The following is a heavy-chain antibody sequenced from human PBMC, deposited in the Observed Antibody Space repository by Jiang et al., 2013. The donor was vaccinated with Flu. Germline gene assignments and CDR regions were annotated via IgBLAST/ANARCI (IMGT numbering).Heavy chain of an antibody. D-gene: IGHD3-16*01. J-gene: IGHJ6*02. CDR3: ARDREGDAWAMDV. V-gene: IGHV3-30-3*01. CDR2: TTYDGSIQ. Sequence: QLLESGGGVVQPGRSLRLSCAASGFTFSTYPMHWVRQAPGEGLEWVAVTTYDGSIQYYGDSVKGRFTISRDNSKETLYLQMNSLRPEDSAVYYCARDREGDAWAMDVWGQGTTVTVSS. CDR1: GFTFSTYP.